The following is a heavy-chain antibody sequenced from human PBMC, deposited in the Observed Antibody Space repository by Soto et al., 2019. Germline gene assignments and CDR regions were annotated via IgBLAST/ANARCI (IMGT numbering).Heavy chain of an antibody. D-gene: IGHD2-2*01. CDR2: IYHSGST. CDR1: GGSISSGGYS. Sequence: PSETLSLTCAVSGGSISSGGYSWSWIRQPPGKGLEWIGYIYHSGSTYYNPSLKSRVTISVDRSKNQFSLKLSSVTAADTAMYYCASNEGYCSSTSCYVDYWGQGTLVTVSS. V-gene: IGHV4-30-2*01. CDR3: ASNEGYCSSTSCYVDY. J-gene: IGHJ4*02.